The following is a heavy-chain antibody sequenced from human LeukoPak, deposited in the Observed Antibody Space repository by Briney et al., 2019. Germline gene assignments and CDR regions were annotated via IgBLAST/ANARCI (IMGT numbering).Heavy chain of an antibody. CDR1: GYTFTTYV. Sequence: ASVKVSCKASGYTFTTYVISWVRQAPGQGLEWMGWINPNSGGTNYAQKFQGRVTMTRDTSISTAYMELSRLRSDDTAVYYCARGRRIVVPAASQVDPWGQGTLVTVSS. CDR2: INPNSGGT. CDR3: ARGRRIVVPAASQVDP. V-gene: IGHV1-2*02. J-gene: IGHJ5*02. D-gene: IGHD2-2*01.